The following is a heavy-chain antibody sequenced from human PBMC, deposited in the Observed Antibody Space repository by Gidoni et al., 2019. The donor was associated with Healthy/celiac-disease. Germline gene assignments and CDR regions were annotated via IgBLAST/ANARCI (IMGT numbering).Heavy chain of an antibody. Sequence: QVQLLEPGGGLFRPGGSLRLPFAASGSPFSDYYMSWIRQAPGKGLEWVSYISSSGSTIYYADSVKGRFTISRDNAKNSLYLQMNSLRAEDTAVYYCARGNERWLQFLGYWGQGTLVTVSS. CDR2: ISSSGSTI. CDR1: GSPFSDYY. V-gene: IGHV3-11*01. CDR3: ARGNERWLQFLGY. D-gene: IGHD5-12*01. J-gene: IGHJ4*02.